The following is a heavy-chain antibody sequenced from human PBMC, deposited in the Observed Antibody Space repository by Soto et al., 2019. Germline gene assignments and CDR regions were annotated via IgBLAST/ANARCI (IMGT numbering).Heavy chain of an antibody. J-gene: IGHJ4*02. V-gene: IGHV1-2*04. D-gene: IGHD6-19*01. CDR2: INPNSGGT. Sequence: GASVKVSCKASGYTFTGYYIHWVRQAPGQGLEWMGWINPNSGGTNYAQKFQGWVTMTRDTSISTAYMELSRLRSDDTAVYYCARGSLGIAVAVYFDYWGQGTLVTVSS. CDR3: ARGSLGIAVAVYFDY. CDR1: GYTFTGYY.